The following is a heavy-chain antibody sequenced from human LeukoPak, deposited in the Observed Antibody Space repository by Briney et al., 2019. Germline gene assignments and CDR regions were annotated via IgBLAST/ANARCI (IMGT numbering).Heavy chain of an antibody. CDR2: ISASSNSI. V-gene: IGHV3-21*01. CDR1: GFTFSSYS. D-gene: IGHD6-19*01. CDR3: ARDPGYSSGWFDY. J-gene: IGHJ4*02. Sequence: GGSLRLSCVVSGFTFSSYSMSWVRQAPGKGLEWVSSISASSNSISYADSVKGRFTISRDNAKKSLYLQMNSVRAEDTAVYYCARDPGYSSGWFDYWGQGALVTVPS.